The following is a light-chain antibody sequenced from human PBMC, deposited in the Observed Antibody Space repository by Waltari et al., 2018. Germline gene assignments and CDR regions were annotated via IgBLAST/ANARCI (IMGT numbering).Light chain of an antibody. Sequence: VLTQSPGPLSLSPGDRATLACRASQSVGKYLAWYQQKPGQAPRLLIYDTSTRATGIPDRFSGSGSGTDFSRTISRLEPEDFAVYYCQKYVSLPATFGQGTKVQAK. CDR3: QKYVSLPAT. V-gene: IGKV3-20*01. CDR2: DTS. J-gene: IGKJ1*01. CDR1: QSVGKY.